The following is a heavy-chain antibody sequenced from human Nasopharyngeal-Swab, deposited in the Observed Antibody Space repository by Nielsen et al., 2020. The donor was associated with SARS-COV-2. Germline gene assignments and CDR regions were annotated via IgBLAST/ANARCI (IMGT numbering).Heavy chain of an antibody. J-gene: IGHJ4*02. D-gene: IGHD4-17*01. CDR2: IIPILGIA. V-gene: IGHV1-69*10. Sequence: WVRQAPGQGLEWMGGIIPILGIANYAQKFQGRVTITADKSTSTAYMELGSLRSEDTAVYYCAATVTTGSYDFDYWGQGTLVTVSS. CDR3: AATVTTGSYDFDY.